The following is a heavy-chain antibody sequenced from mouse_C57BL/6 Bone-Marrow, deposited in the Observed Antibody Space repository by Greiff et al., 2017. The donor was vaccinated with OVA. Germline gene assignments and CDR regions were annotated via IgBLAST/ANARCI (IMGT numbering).Heavy chain of an antibody. CDR2: INPSTGGT. V-gene: IGHV1-43*01. Sequence: EVKLVESGPELVKPGASVKISCKASGYSFTGYYMHWVKQSSEKSLEWIGEINPSTGGTSYNQKFKGKATLTVDKSSSTAYMQLKSLTSEDSAVYYCASGAYWGQGTLVTVSA. J-gene: IGHJ3*01. CDR1: GYSFTGYY. CDR3: ASGAY.